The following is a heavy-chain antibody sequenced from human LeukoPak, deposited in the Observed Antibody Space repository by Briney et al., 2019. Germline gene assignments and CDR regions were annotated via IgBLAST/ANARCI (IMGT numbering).Heavy chain of an antibody. CDR1: GFTVSSNY. CDR2: IYSGGST. V-gene: IGHV3-53*01. CDR3: AREGQWLGHFDY. Sequence: GSLRLSCAASGFTVSSNYMSWVRQAPGKWLEWVSVIYSGGSTYYADSVKGRFTISRDNSKNTLYLQMNSLRAEDTAVYYCAREGQWLGHFDYWGQGTLVTVSS. D-gene: IGHD6-19*01. J-gene: IGHJ4*02.